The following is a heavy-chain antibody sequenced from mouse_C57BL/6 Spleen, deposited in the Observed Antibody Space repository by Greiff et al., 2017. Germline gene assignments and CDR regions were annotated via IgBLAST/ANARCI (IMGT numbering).Heavy chain of an antibody. Sequence: EVQLQQSGPELVKPGASVKISCKASGYTFTDYYMNWVKQSHGKSLEWIGDINPNNGGTSYNQKFKGKATLTVDKSSSTAYMQLRSLTSEDSAVYYCARPLFIYDGKGDYYAMDYWGQGTSVTVSS. V-gene: IGHV1-26*01. J-gene: IGHJ4*01. CDR2: INPNNGGT. D-gene: IGHD2-1*01. CDR3: ARPLFIYDGKGDYYAMDY. CDR1: GYTFTDYY.